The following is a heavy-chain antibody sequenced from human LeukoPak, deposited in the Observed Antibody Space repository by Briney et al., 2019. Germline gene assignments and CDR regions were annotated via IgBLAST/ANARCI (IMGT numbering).Heavy chain of an antibody. V-gene: IGHV4-4*07. Sequence: SETLSLTCTVSGGSINFYYWNWIRQPAGKGLEWIGRIYSTGSTNYSPSLKSRVTMSVDKSKNQFSLNLSSVTAADTAVYYCARGIADPYSFDSWGQGLLVTVSS. CDR2: IYSTGST. J-gene: IGHJ4*02. CDR1: GGSINFYY. D-gene: IGHD6-13*01. CDR3: ARGIADPYSFDS.